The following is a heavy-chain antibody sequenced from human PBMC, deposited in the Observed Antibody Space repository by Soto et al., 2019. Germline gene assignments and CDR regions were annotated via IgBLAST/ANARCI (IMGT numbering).Heavy chain of an antibody. CDR1: GYTFTSYG. CDR2: ISAYNGNT. V-gene: IGHV1-18*01. CDR3: ARVSPRGTGFDY. J-gene: IGHJ4*02. Sequence: GPSVKVSCKASGYTFTSYGISWVRQAPVQGLEWMGWISAYNGNTNYAQNLQGRVTMTTDTSTSTAYMELRSLRSDVTAVYYCARVSPRGTGFDYWGQGTLVTVSS.